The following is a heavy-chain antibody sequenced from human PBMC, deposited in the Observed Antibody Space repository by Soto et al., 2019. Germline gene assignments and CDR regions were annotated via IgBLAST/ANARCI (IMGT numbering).Heavy chain of an antibody. V-gene: IGHV3-11*06. J-gene: IGHJ5*02. Sequence: QVQLVESGGGLVKPGGSLRLSCAASGFTFSDYYMSWIRQAPGKGLEWVSYISSSSSYTNYADSVKGRFTISRDNAKNSLYLQMNSLRAEDTTVYYCAREEFACSGGSCYSGWFDPWGQGTLVTVSS. D-gene: IGHD2-15*01. CDR2: ISSSSSYT. CDR3: AREEFACSGGSCYSGWFDP. CDR1: GFTFSDYY.